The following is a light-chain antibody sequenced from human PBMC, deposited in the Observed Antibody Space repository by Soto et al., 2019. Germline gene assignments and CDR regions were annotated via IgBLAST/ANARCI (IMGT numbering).Light chain of an antibody. J-gene: IGLJ1*01. Sequence: QSVLTQPASVSGSPGQSITISCTGTSSDVGGYNYVSWYQHHPGKAPKLLIYEVHKRPSEVSNRFSGSKSGNTASLTISGLQPEDEADYYCNSYTSRYTFVLGTGTKLTVL. V-gene: IGLV2-14*01. CDR3: NSYTSRYTFV. CDR2: EVH. CDR1: SSDVGGYNY.